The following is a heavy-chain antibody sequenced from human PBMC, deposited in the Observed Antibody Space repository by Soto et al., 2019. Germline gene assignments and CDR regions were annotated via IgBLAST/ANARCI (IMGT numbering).Heavy chain of an antibody. CDR3: ASAHQQQLVLRNYYYSMDV. V-gene: IGHV3-30-3*01. CDR1: GFTFSSYA. J-gene: IGHJ6*02. CDR2: ISYYGSNK. D-gene: IGHD6-13*01. Sequence: QSGGCHRLSCAASGFTFSSYAMHWVRQAPGKGLEWVAVISYYGSNKYYADSVKGRFTISRDNSKNTLYLQMNSLRAEDTDVYYCASAHQQQLVLRNYYYSMDVSGHGTPVTVS.